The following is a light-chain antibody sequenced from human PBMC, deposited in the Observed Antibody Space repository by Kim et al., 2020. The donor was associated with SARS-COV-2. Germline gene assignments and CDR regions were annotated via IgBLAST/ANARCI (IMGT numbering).Light chain of an antibody. Sequence: DIQMTHSPSSLSASVGDRVTITCRASQSISSYLNWYQQKPGKAPKLLIYAASSLQSGVPSRFSGSASGTHFTLTISSLQPEDFATYYCQQSYSTPPWTFGQGTKVDIK. V-gene: IGKV1-39*01. J-gene: IGKJ1*01. CDR1: QSISSY. CDR3: QQSYSTPPWT. CDR2: AAS.